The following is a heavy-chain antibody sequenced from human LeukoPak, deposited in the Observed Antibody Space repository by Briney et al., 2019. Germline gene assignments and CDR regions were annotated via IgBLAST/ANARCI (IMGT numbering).Heavy chain of an antibody. D-gene: IGHD2-21*02. Sequence: GGSLRLSCAASGFTFSSYAMSWVRQAPGKGLEWVSAISGSGGSTYYADSVKGRFTISRDNSKNTLYLQMNSLRAEDTAVYYCAKDFVVVPGNVNYFDYWGQGTLVTVPS. J-gene: IGHJ4*02. CDR1: GFTFSSYA. CDR3: AKDFVVVPGNVNYFDY. CDR2: ISGSGGST. V-gene: IGHV3-23*01.